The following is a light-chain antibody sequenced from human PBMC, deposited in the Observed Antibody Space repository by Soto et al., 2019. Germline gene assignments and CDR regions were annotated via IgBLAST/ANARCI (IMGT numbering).Light chain of an antibody. CDR3: QQYSSSPLIT. Sequence: EIVLTQSPGTLSLSPGERATLSCRASQSISSSYLAWYQQRPGQAPRLLIYDASNRATGIPARFSGSGSGAHFTLTISRLETEDFAVYHCQQYSSSPLITFGQGTRLEIK. V-gene: IGKV3-20*01. CDR2: DAS. J-gene: IGKJ5*01. CDR1: QSISSSY.